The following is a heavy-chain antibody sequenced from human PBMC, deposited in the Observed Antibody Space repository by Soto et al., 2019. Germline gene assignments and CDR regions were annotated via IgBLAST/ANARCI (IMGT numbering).Heavy chain of an antibody. CDR2: INHSGST. V-gene: IGHV4-34*01. CDR3: ARVIISRKNYFDY. D-gene: IGHD3-10*01. CDR1: GGSFSGYY. Sequence: SETLSLTCAVYGGSFSGYYWSWIRQPPGKGLEWIGEINHSGSTNYNPPLKSRVTISVDTSKNQFSLKLSSVTAADTAVYYCARVIISRKNYFDYWGQGTLVTVSS. J-gene: IGHJ4*02.